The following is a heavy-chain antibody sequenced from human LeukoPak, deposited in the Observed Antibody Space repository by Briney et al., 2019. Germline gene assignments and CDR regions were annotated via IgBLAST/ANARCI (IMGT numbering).Heavy chain of an antibody. CDR1: GFTFSSYS. V-gene: IGHV3-21*04. Sequence: GGSLRLSCAASGFTFSSYSMNWVRQAPGKGLEWVSSISSSSSYIYYADSVKGRFTISRDNAKNSLYLQMNSLRAEDTAVYYCAKAQGYSYGPYYFDYWGQGTLVTVSS. CDR2: ISSSSSYI. D-gene: IGHD5-18*01. CDR3: AKAQGYSYGPYYFDY. J-gene: IGHJ4*02.